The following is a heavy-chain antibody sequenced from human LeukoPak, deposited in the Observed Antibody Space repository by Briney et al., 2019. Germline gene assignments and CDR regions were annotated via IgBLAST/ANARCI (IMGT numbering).Heavy chain of an antibody. D-gene: IGHD6-13*01. CDR1: GFTFSSYW. V-gene: IGHV3-74*03. CDR3: AKTRPLDSSSWSHGDY. CDR2: IYSDGSSY. Sequence: GGSLRLSCAASGFTFSSYWMHWVRQAPGKGLVWVSRIYSDGSSYTADSVKGRFTISRDNAKDTLYLQMNSLRAEDTAVYYCAKTRPLDSSSWSHGDYWGQGTLVTVSS. J-gene: IGHJ4*02.